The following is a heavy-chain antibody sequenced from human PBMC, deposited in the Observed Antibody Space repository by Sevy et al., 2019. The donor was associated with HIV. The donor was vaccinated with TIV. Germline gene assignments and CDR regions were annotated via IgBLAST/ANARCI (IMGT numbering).Heavy chain of an antibody. CDR2: IYYYSGST. CDR3: ARRGGHSSDFAQFDY. Sequence: SETLSLTCTVSGGSISSSSYYWGWIRQPPGKGLEWIASIYYYSGSTYYNPSLKSRVTLSTDTSKNQFSLKLRSVTAADTTVYYCARRGGHSSDFAQFDYWGQGTLVTVSS. D-gene: IGHD6-19*01. V-gene: IGHV4-39*01. CDR1: GGSISSSSYY. J-gene: IGHJ4*02.